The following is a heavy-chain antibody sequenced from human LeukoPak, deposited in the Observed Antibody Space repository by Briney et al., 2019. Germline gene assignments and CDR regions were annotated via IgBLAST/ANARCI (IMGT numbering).Heavy chain of an antibody. CDR1: GGSISSYY. D-gene: IGHD2-2*01. CDR3: ARIVPAAYFDY. V-gene: IGHV4-59*08. Sequence: KPSETLSLTCTVPGGSISSYYWSWIRQPPGKGLEWIGYIYDSGSTNYNPSLKSRVTISLDTSKNQFSLQLSSVTAADTAVYYCARIVPAAYFDYWGQGTLVTVSS. J-gene: IGHJ4*02. CDR2: IYDSGST.